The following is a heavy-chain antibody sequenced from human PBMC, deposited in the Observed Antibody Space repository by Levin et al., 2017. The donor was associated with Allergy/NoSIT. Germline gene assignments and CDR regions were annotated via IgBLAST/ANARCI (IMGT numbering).Heavy chain of an antibody. V-gene: IGHV3-9*01. J-gene: IGHJ4*02. D-gene: IGHD1-26*01. CDR3: AGRGAGLDY. CDR2: ITWNSDNL. Sequence: GGPLRLSCTASRFTFDDYAMHWVRQVPGRGLEWLSGITWNSDNLAYAVSVKGRFPISRDNPKHSLYLQINTLRPQDKAFYYCAGRGAGLDYWGQGILGTVSS. CDR1: RFTFDDYA.